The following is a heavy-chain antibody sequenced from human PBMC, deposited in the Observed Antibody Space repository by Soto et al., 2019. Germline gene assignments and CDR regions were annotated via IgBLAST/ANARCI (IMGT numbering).Heavy chain of an antibody. CDR1: GGTFSSYA. CDR3: ARDRPGQLGPLHWFDP. CDR2: IIPIFGTA. D-gene: IGHD6-6*01. J-gene: IGHJ5*02. V-gene: IGHV1-69*06. Sequence: SVKVSCKASGGTFSSYAISWARQAPGQGLEWMGGIIPIFGTANYAQKFQGRVTITADKSTSTAYMELSSLRSEDTAVYYCARDRPGQLGPLHWFDPWGQGTLVTVSS.